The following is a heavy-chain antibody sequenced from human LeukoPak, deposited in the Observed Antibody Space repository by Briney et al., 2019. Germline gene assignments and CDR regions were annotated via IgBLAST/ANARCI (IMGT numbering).Heavy chain of an antibody. D-gene: IGHD3-3*01. Sequence: SETLSLTCSVSGGSISDYYWSWIRLSPGTGLEWIGYMDYSGSAAYNPSLRGRVTISIDTSKKQFSLEVTSVTAADTAVYYCARSTIFGVANYFDYWGQGTLVTVSS. J-gene: IGHJ4*02. CDR2: MDYSGSA. V-gene: IGHV4-59*12. CDR1: GGSISDYY. CDR3: ARSTIFGVANYFDY.